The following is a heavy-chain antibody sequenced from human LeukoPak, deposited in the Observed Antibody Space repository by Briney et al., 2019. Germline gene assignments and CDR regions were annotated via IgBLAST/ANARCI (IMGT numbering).Heavy chain of an antibody. CDR1: GFTVSSNY. J-gene: IGHJ4*02. CDR3: AKVRSHIVVVTALFDY. V-gene: IGHV3-53*05. CDR2: IYSDGST. D-gene: IGHD2-21*02. Sequence: PGGSLRLSCAASGFTVSSNYMNWVRQAPGKGLEWVSVIYSDGSTYYADSVKGRFTISRDNSKNTLYLQMNSLRAEDTAVYYCAKVRSHIVVVTALFDYWGQGTLVTVSS.